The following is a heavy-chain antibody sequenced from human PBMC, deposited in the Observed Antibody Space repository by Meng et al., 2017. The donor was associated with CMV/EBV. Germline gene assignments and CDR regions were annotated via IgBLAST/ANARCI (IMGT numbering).Heavy chain of an antibody. D-gene: IGHD6-13*01. J-gene: IGHJ5*02. CDR3: ARGGSSSSYYNWFDP. CDR1: GGSFSGYY. V-gene: IGHV4-34*01. CDR2: INNSGST. Sequence: GYGGSFSGYYWSWIRQPPGKGMEWIGEINNSGSTNYNPSLKSRVTISVDTSKNQFSLKLSSVTAADTAVYYCARGGSSSSYYNWFDPWGQGTLVTVSS.